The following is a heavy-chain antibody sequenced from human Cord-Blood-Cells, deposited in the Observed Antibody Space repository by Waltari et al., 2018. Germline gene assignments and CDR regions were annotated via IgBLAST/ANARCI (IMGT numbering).Heavy chain of an antibody. CDR1: GGTFSSYA. Sequence: QVQLVQSGAEVKNPGSSVKVSCKASGGTFSSYAIRWVRQAPGQGLEWMGGIIPIFGTANYAQKVQGRVTITADESTSTAYMELSSLRSEDTAVYYCARARYSSSSYYYYYMDVWGKGTTVTVSS. CDR3: ARARYSSSSYYYYYMDV. J-gene: IGHJ6*03. D-gene: IGHD6-6*01. V-gene: IGHV1-69*01. CDR2: IIPIFGTA.